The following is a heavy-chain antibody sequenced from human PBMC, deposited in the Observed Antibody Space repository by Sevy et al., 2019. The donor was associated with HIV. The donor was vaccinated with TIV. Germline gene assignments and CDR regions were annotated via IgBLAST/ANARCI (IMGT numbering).Heavy chain of an antibody. Sequence: GGSLRLSCAASGFTFTYAWMSWVRQAPGKGLEWVGRIKSRPDGGTTDYAATVKGRFTISREDSKNTLYLQMNCLKTEDSAVYYCATDPIIVLLVTDGMDVWGQGTTVTVSS. CDR2: IKSRPDGGTT. J-gene: IGHJ6*02. V-gene: IGHV3-15*01. D-gene: IGHD2-8*01. CDR3: ATDPIIVLLVTDGMDV. CDR1: GFTFTYAW.